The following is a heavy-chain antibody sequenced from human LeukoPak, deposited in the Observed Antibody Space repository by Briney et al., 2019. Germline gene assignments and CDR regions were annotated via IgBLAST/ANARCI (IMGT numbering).Heavy chain of an antibody. V-gene: IGHV3-23*01. CDR2: ISVSGGST. J-gene: IGHJ4*02. CDR3: GKPLLSGGLDY. Sequence: GGSLRLSCAASGFTFSRYAMSWGRQAPGKALEWVSAISVSGGSTSYAHSVKGRFTISRDNSKNTLYLRMNSLRAVDTAVYYCGKPLLSGGLDYWGQGTLVTVSS. D-gene: IGHD2-15*01. CDR1: GFTFSRYA.